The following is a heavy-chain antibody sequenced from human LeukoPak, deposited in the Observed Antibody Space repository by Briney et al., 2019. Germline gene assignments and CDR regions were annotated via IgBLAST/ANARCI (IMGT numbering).Heavy chain of an antibody. J-gene: IGHJ6*03. V-gene: IGHV3-48*04. D-gene: IGHD2-2*01. CDR2: ISSSSSTI. Sequence: GGSLRLSCAASGFAFSSYSMNWVRQAPGKGLEWVSYISSSSSTIYYADSVKGRFTISRDNAKNSLYLQMNSLRAEDTAVYYCARVDCCSSTSCYRCYYYMDVWGKGTTVTVSS. CDR1: GFAFSSYS. CDR3: ARVDCCSSTSCYRCYYYMDV.